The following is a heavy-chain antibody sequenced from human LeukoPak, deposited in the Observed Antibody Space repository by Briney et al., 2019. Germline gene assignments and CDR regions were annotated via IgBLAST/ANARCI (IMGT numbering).Heavy chain of an antibody. Sequence: GGSLRLSCAASGFTFHHYAIHWVRQVPGKGLEWVSGISWNGGSIGYADSVKGRFTISRDNAKNSVYLQMNSLRAEDTALYYCAKDKAPLYSGYDWDLDFWGQGTLVTVSS. CDR2: ISWNGGSI. J-gene: IGHJ4*02. CDR3: AKDKAPLYSGYDWDLDF. D-gene: IGHD5-12*01. V-gene: IGHV3-9*01. CDR1: GFTFHHYA.